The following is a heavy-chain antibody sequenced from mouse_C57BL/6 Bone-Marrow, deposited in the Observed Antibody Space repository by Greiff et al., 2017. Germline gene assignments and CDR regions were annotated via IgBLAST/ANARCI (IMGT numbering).Heavy chain of an antibody. Sequence: VQLQQSGAELVRPGASVKLSCTASGFNIKDDYMHWVKQRPEQGLEWIGWIDPENGDTEYASKFQGKATITADQSSNTAYLQLSSLTSEDTAVYYCTTAYDGYYPYFDYWGQGTTLTVSS. CDR1: GFNIKDDY. D-gene: IGHD2-3*01. J-gene: IGHJ2*01. V-gene: IGHV14-4*01. CDR3: TTAYDGYYPYFDY. CDR2: IDPENGDT.